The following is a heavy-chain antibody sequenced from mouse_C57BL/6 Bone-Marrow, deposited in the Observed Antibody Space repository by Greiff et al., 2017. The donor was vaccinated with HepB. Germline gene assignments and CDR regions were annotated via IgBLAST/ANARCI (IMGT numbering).Heavy chain of an antibody. J-gene: IGHJ2*01. CDR3: ADGYYNDY. D-gene: IGHD2-3*01. Sequence: QVQLQQSGAELVKPGASVKISCKASGYAFSSYWMHWVKQRPGQGLEWIGYINPSSGYTKYNQKFKDKATLTADKSSSTAYMQLSSLTYEDSAVYYCADGYYNDYWGQGTTLTVSS. CDR1: GYAFSSYW. CDR2: INPSSGYT. V-gene: IGHV1-7*01.